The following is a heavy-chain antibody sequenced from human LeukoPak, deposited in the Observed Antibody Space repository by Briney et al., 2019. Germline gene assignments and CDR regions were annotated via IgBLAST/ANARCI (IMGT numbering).Heavy chain of an antibody. J-gene: IGHJ6*02. Sequence: SETLSLTCAVYGGSFSGYYWSWIRQPPGKGLEWIGYIYYSGSTNYNPSLKSRVTISVDTSKNQFSLKLSSVTAADTAVYYCARGSTTYYYYYYGMDVWGQGTTVTVSS. CDR2: IYYSGST. V-gene: IGHV4-59*08. CDR1: GGSFSGYY. CDR3: ARGSTTYYYYYYGMDV. D-gene: IGHD4-11*01.